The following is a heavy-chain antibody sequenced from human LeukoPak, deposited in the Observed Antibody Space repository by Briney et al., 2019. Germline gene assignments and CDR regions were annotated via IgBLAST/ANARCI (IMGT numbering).Heavy chain of an antibody. D-gene: IGHD1-26*01. CDR1: GGSISSGGYY. V-gene: IGHV4-31*03. Sequence: PSETLSLTCTVSGGSISSGGYYWSWIRQHPGKGLEWVGYIYYSGSTYYNPSLKSRVTISVDTSKNQFSLKLSSVTAADTAVYYCARGRGSYYLRWGQGTLVTVSS. J-gene: IGHJ4*02. CDR2: IYYSGST. CDR3: ARGRGSYYLR.